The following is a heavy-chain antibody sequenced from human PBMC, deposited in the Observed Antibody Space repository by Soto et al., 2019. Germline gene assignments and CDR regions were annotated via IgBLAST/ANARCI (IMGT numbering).Heavy chain of an antibody. CDR1: GGSVTSGSYY. CDR2: TYYSGST. D-gene: IGHD3-16*01. J-gene: IGHJ3*02. Sequence: QVQLQESGPGLVKPSETLSLICTVSGGSVTSGSYYWSWIRQPPGKGLEWIGYTYYSGSTNYNPSLKSRVTMSVDTSKNQFSRKLSSVTAADTAVYYCARDNTIGAFAIWGQGTMVTVSS. CDR3: ARDNTIGAFAI. V-gene: IGHV4-61*01.